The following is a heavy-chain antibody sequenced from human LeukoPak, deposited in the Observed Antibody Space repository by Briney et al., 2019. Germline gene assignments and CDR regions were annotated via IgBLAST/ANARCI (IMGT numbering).Heavy chain of an antibody. CDR3: ARTTGTFDC. D-gene: IGHD1-1*01. CDR2: TYYRAQWYT. J-gene: IGHJ4*02. V-gene: IGHV6-1*01. Sequence: SQTLSLTCALSGDSVSSKSAAGNWTRQSPSRGLEWLGSTYYRAQWYTEFPPSVKRRININPKTPMNQFCLHLKSVTPGDTAVYYCARTTGTFDCWGQGTLVTVSS. CDR1: GDSVSSKSAA.